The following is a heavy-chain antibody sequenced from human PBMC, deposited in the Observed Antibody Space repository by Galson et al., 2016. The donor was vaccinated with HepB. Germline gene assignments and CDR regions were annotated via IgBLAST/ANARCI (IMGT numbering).Heavy chain of an antibody. CDR3: ARSRLAAAALHYFDY. CDR2: ITPLFGTT. Sequence: SVKVSCKASGGTFNNSLINWVRLAPGQGLEWMGEITPLFGTTNYAQKFQGRVTITADKSTSTAYLQLSGLISGDTAIYYCARSRLAAAALHYFDYWGQGTLVTASS. J-gene: IGHJ4*02. V-gene: IGHV1-69*06. D-gene: IGHD6-13*01. CDR1: GGTFNNSL.